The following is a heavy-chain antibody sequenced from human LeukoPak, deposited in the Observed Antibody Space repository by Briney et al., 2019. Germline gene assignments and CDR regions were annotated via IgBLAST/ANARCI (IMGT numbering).Heavy chain of an antibody. J-gene: IGHJ4*02. D-gene: IGHD4-17*01. V-gene: IGHV3-23*01. Sequence: GGSLRLSCAASGFTFSDYYMSWVRQAPGKGLEWVSAISGSGGSTYYADSVKGRFTISRDNSKNTLYLQMNSLRAEDTAVYYCAKGPDYGDYGSFDYWGQGTLVTVSS. CDR1: GFTFSDYY. CDR2: ISGSGGST. CDR3: AKGPDYGDYGSFDY.